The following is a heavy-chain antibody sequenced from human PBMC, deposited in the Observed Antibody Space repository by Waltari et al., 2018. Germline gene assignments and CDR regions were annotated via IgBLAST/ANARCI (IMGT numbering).Heavy chain of an antibody. Sequence: QVQLQESGPGLVKPSQTLSLTCTASGGSISSGAYYWSWIRKPPGKGLEWIAYIYYSGSTYYNPSLKSRITISLDTSRNQFSLNLSSVTAADTAVYYCARENRAGWDRYFDLWGRGTLVTVSS. CDR3: ARENRAGWDRYFDL. CDR1: GGSISSGAYY. D-gene: IGHD1-26*01. V-gene: IGHV4-30-4*08. J-gene: IGHJ2*01. CDR2: IYYSGST.